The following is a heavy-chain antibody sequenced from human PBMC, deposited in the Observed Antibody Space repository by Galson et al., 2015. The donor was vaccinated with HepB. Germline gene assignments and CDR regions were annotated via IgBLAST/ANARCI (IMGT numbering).Heavy chain of an antibody. J-gene: IGHJ4*02. V-gene: IGHV3-64D*06. CDR1: GFTFSSYC. CDR3: VNDRGYSCGWHYCDY. CDR2: ISSNGGST. Sequence: SLRLSCAASGFTFSSYCMHWVRQAPGKGLEYVSAISSNGGSTYYADSAKGRFTISRDNSKNTLYLQMSSLRAEDTAVYYCVNDRGYSCGWHYCDYLCQGTLVSVSS. D-gene: IGHD6-25*01.